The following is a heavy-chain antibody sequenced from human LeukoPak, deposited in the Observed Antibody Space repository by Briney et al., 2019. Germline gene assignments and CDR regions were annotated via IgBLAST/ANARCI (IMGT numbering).Heavy chain of an antibody. J-gene: IGHJ3*02. CDR2: ISSSSSYI. CDR3: ARSEGLYDAFDI. Sequence: PGGSLRLSCAASGFTFSSYSMNWVRQAPGKGLEWVSSISSSSSYIYYADSVKGRFTISRGNAKNSLYLQMNSLRAEDTAVYYCARSEGLYDAFDIWGQGTMVTVSS. V-gene: IGHV3-21*01. CDR1: GFTFSSYS.